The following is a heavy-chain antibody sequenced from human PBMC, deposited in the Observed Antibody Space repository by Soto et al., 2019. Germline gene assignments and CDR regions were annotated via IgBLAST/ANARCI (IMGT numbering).Heavy chain of an antibody. Sequence: QVQLQESAPGLVKPSQTLSLTCIVSCGSISSHDSCWSWIRQSPGRGLEWIGHIYDGGSTYSNPSLGSRVSISVDTCKTQLSLDLSSVTDADTAVYYCARGPSGDKVDYWGQGALVTVSS. V-gene: IGHV4-30-4*01. CDR1: CGSISSHDSC. J-gene: IGHJ4*02. CDR2: IYDGGST. D-gene: IGHD7-27*01. CDR3: ARGPSGDKVDY.